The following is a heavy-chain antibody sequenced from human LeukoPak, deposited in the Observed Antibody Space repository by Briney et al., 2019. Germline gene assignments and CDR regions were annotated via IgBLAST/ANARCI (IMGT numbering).Heavy chain of an antibody. D-gene: IGHD2-21*02. Sequence: PGGSLRLSCAASGFTFSDHCMSWIRQAPGKGLEWVSYISSSSRYTNYADSVKGRFTISRDNAKNSLYLQMNSLRAEDTAVYYCAREIRVVTAIGQGRPDYFDYWGQGTLVTVSS. J-gene: IGHJ4*02. CDR1: GFTFSDHC. CDR3: AREIRVVTAIGQGRPDYFDY. CDR2: ISSSSRYT. V-gene: IGHV3-11*05.